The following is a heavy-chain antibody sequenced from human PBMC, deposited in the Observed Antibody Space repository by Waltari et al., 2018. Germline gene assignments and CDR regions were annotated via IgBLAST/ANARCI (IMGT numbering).Heavy chain of an antibody. CDR2: IYYSGST. J-gene: IGHJ1*01. Sequence: QVQLQESGPGLVKPSETLSLTCTGSGGSFSSYYWSWIRHHPGKGLEWIGYIYYSGSTNYNPSLKSRVTISVDTSKNQFSLKLSSVTAADTAVYYCARGGSVAGTFYFQHWGQGTLVTVSS. CDR1: GGSFSSYY. V-gene: IGHV4-59*01. D-gene: IGHD6-19*01. CDR3: ARGGSVAGTFYFQH.